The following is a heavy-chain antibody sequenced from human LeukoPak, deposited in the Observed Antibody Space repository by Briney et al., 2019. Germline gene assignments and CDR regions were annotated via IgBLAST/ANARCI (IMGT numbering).Heavy chain of an antibody. CDR3: ARGSGLLPNY. CDR1: GYSISSGYY. V-gene: IGHV4-38-2*02. J-gene: IGHJ4*02. CDR2: IDHSGST. D-gene: IGHD3-22*01. Sequence: SETLSLTCTVSGYSISSGYYWGWIRQPPGKGLEWTGSIDHSGSTYYNPSLKSRITISVDTSKNQFSLKLSSVTAADTAVYYCARGSGLLPNYWGQGTLVTVSS.